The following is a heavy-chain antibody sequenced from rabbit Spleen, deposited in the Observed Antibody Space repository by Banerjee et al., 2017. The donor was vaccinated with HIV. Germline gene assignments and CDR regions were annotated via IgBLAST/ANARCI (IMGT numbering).Heavy chain of an antibody. J-gene: IGHJ4*01. CDR3: ARGSATMTMVITGFYLSL. V-gene: IGHV1S40*01. CDR1: GFSFSNNYV. Sequence: QSLEESGGGLVKPGASLTLTCKASGFSFSNNYVMCWVRQAPGKGLEWISCIAGSSSGFTYSATWASGRFTISKTSSTTVTLQMTSLTVADTAIYFCARGSATMTMVITGFYLSLWGQGTLVTVS. D-gene: IGHD2-1*01. CDR2: IAGSSSGFT.